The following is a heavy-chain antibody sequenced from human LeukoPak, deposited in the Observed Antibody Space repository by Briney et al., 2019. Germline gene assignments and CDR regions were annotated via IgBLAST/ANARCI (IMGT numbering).Heavy chain of an antibody. J-gene: IGHJ6*02. Sequence: GSLRLSCAASGFAFSRYSMNWVRQPPGKGLEWIGYIYHSGSTNYNPSLKSRVNLSVDMAKNQISLKMSSVTAADTAVYYCARGYSIGNNYYGMDVWGQGTTVTVSS. D-gene: IGHD2-15*01. CDR2: IYHSGST. CDR3: ARGYSIGNNYYGMDV. CDR1: GFAFSRYS. V-gene: IGHV4-59*01.